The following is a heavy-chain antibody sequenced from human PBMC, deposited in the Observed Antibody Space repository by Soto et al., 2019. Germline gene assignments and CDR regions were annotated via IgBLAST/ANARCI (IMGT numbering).Heavy chain of an antibody. D-gene: IGHD1-1*01. V-gene: IGHV3-15*01. CDR2: IKNKADGGTT. CDR1: GLTFSIAW. Sequence: EEKLVESGGGLVQRGGSLRLSCAASGLTFSIAWLSWVRQAPGKGLEWVGRIKNKADGGTTDNAAPVKDRFTISRDDSKSTLYLQMNSLETEDTAMYYCTSMNDRDAFDIWGQGTMVTVSS. CDR3: TSMNDRDAFDI. J-gene: IGHJ3*02.